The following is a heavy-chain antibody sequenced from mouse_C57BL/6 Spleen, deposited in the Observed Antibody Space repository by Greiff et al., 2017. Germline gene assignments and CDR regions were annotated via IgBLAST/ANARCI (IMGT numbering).Heavy chain of an antibody. CDR3: ARYDVYGNTIDY. CDR1: GFTFSDYG. J-gene: IGHJ2*02. CDR2: ISSVCSTI. D-gene: IGHD1-2*01. V-gene: IGHV5-17*01. Sequence: EVQVVASGGGLVKPGGSLKLSCAASGFTFSDYGMHWVRQAPEKGLEWVAYISSVCSTIYYADTVKGRFTISRDNAKNPLLLKMLSMRYDDTAMYYCARYDVYGNTIDYWGQGTSVTVSS.